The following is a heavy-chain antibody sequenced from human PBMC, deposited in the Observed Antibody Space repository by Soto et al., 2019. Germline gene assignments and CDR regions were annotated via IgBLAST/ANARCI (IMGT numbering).Heavy chain of an antibody. CDR1: GFTFSSYG. J-gene: IGHJ4*02. Sequence: GGSLRLSCAASGFTFSSYGMHWVRQAPGKGLEWVAVISYDGSNKYYADSVKGRFTISRDNSKNTLYLQMNSLRAEDTAVYYCAKGNYGGNSDLDYWGQGTLVTVSS. CDR2: ISYDGSNK. V-gene: IGHV3-30*18. CDR3: AKGNYGGNSDLDY. D-gene: IGHD4-17*01.